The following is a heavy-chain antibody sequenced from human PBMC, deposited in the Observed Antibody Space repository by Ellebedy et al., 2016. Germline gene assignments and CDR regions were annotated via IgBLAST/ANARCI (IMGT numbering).Heavy chain of an antibody. CDR1: GYSINRGYY. D-gene: IGHD4-11*01. V-gene: IGHV3-66*01. J-gene: IGHJ4*02. CDR3: ARGSNVWSPGADY. Sequence: ETLSLTXAVSGYSINRGYYWGWIRQAPGKGLEWVSVIYSGDGTYYADSVKGRFTISRDNSKNTLYLQMNSLRAEDTAVYYCARGSNVWSPGADYWGQGTLVTVSS. CDR2: IYSGDGT.